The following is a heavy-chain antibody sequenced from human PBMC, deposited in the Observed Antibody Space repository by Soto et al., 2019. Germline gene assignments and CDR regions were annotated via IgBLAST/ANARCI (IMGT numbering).Heavy chain of an antibody. V-gene: IGHV4-61*01. CDR2: VYHTGRT. CDR3: ARDFAFFDS. CDR1: GGSFKSGSYH. Sequence: SETLSLTCTVSGGSFKSGSYHWSWIRQPPGKGLEWIGYVYHTGRTSYHPSLKGRASISMDASKSQFSLDLDSVTAADTAVYFCARDFAFFDSWGQGTLVTVSS. D-gene: IGHD3-3*01. J-gene: IGHJ4*02.